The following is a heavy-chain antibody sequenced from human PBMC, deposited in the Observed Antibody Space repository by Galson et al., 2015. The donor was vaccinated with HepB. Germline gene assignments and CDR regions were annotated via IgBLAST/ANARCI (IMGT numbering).Heavy chain of an antibody. CDR3: ARDREYYDILTEEEEIDY. CDR1: GFTFSSYG. CDR2: IKQDGSEK. V-gene: IGHV3-7*03. Sequence: SLRLSCAASGFTFSSYGMHWVRQAPGKGLEWVANIKQDGSEKYYVDSVKGRFTISRDNAKNSLYLQMNSLRAEDTAVYYCARDREYYDILTEEEEIDYWGQGTLVTVSS. D-gene: IGHD3-9*01. J-gene: IGHJ4*02.